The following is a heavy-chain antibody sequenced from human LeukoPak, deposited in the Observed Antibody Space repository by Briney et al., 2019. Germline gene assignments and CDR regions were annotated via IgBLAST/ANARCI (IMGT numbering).Heavy chain of an antibody. CDR3: ARRQGRRGIVGPTILKGAFDI. CDR2: ISGYSSTI. J-gene: IGHJ3*02. D-gene: IGHD1-26*01. CDR1: GFTFSSYS. V-gene: IGHV3-48*01. Sequence: PGGSLRLSCAASGFTFSSYSMNWVRQTPGKGREWVSYISGYSSTIYYADSVKGRFPISRDNAKNSLYLQMNSLRAEGTAVYYCARRQGRRGIVGPTILKGAFDIWGQGTMVTVSS.